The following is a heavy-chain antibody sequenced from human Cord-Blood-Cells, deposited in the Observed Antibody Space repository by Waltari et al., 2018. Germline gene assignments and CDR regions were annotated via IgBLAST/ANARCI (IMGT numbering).Heavy chain of an antibody. J-gene: IGHJ5*02. Sequence: QLQLQESGPGLVKPSETLSLTCTVSGGSISSSSYYWGWIRQPPGKGLEWIGSIDYSGSTYYNPSLKSRVTISVDTSKNQFSLKLSSVTAADTAVYYCARQVWYGSGSYYNWFDPWGQGTLVTVSS. D-gene: IGHD3-10*01. CDR3: ARQVWYGSGSYYNWFDP. CDR2: IDYSGST. V-gene: IGHV4-39*01. CDR1: GGSISSSSYY.